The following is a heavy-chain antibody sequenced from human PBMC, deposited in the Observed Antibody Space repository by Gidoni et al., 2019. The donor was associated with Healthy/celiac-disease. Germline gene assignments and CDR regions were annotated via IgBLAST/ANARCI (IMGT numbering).Heavy chain of an antibody. Sequence: VQLVESAACVVQPGRSLRLSCAAPGFSFSSYCLHWVRQAPGKGLEWVAVIWYDGSNKYYADSVKGRFTITRDNSKNTLYMKMNSLRAEDTAVYYCARGGYSYGTSDYWGQGTLVTVSS. V-gene: IGHV3-33*01. CDR1: GFSFSSYC. CDR3: ARGGYSYGTSDY. J-gene: IGHJ4*02. CDR2: IWYDGSNK. D-gene: IGHD5-18*01.